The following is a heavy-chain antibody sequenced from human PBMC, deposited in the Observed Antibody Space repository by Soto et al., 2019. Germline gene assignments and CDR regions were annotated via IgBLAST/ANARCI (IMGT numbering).Heavy chain of an antibody. CDR2: ISYDGSNK. J-gene: IGHJ6*02. Sequence: ESGGGVVQPGRSLRLSCAASGFTFSSYAMHWVRQAPGKGLEWVAVISYDGSNKYYADSVKGRFTISRDNSKNTLYLQMNSLRAEDTAVYYCARAIRAVVYYYGMDVWGQGTTVTVSS. V-gene: IGHV3-30-3*01. CDR3: ARAIRAVVYYYGMDV. CDR1: GFTFSSYA. D-gene: IGHD6-19*01.